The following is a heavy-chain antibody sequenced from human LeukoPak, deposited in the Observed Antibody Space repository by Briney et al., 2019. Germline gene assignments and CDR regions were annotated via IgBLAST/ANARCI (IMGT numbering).Heavy chain of an antibody. J-gene: IGHJ4*02. CDR2: IYSDDNT. V-gene: IGHV3-53*01. CDR1: GFTVSGNY. CDR3: GRIMAELFYVDY. D-gene: IGHD2-8*01. Sequence: GGSLRLSCAASGFTVSGNYMSWVRQPPGKGLEWVSVIYSDDNTHYADSVKGRFTISRDSSKNALYLQMSSLRAEDTAMYYCGRIMAELFYVDYWGQGTLVTVSS.